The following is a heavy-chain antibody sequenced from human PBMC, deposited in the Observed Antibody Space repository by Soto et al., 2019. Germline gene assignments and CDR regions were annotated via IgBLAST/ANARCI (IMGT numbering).Heavy chain of an antibody. CDR2: IAYDGNEK. D-gene: IGHD4-17*01. CDR3: AKDVGDYVPYYNGMDV. J-gene: IGHJ6*02. CDR1: GFTFRTHA. V-gene: IGHV3-30*18. Sequence: QVQLVESGGGVVQPGTSLRLSCAASGFTFRTHAMHWVRQAPGKGLAWMAVIAYDGNEKFYADSVKGRFTISRDNSKNALYLQINTLRTEDTAVYYCAKDVGDYVPYYNGMDVWGQGTTVTVSS.